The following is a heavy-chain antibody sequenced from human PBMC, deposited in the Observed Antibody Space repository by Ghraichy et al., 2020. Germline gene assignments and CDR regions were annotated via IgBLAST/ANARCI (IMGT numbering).Heavy chain of an antibody. J-gene: IGHJ3*01. CDR3: TRGLSTSST. CDR2: MDSGGRST. V-gene: IGHV3-74*01. D-gene: IGHD6-6*01. Sequence: GGGRGWVSRMDSGGRSTGYADSVKGLFTISRDNAKNTLFLQMNSLRAEDTALYYCTRGLSTSSTWGQGTMVTVSS.